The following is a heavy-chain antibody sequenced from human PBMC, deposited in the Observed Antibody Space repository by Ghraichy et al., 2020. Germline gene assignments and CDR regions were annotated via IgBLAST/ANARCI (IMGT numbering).Heavy chain of an antibody. CDR1: GFTFSSYA. Sequence: GGSLRLSCAASGFTFSSYAMSWVRQAPGKGLEWVSAISGSGGITYHADSVKGRFTISRDNSKNTLYLQMNSLRVEDTAVYYCTKDPPSSGPGKNWFDPWGQGTLVTVSS. CDR2: ISGSGGIT. J-gene: IGHJ5*02. V-gene: IGHV3-23*01. CDR3: TKDPPSSGPGKNWFDP. D-gene: IGHD3-10*01.